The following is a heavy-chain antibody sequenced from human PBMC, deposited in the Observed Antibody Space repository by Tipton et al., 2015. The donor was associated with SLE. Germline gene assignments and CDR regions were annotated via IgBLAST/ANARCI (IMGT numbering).Heavy chain of an antibody. CDR3: ARDLPDTAEYFQH. D-gene: IGHD3-9*01. V-gene: IGHV4-39*07. CDR2: IYYSGST. J-gene: IGHJ1*01. CDR1: GGSISSSSYY. Sequence: LRLSCTVSGGSISSSSYYWGWIRQPPGKGLEWIGSIYYSGSTYYNPSLKSRVTISVDTSKNQFSLKLSSVTAADTAVYYCARDLPDTAEYFQHWGQGTLVTVSS.